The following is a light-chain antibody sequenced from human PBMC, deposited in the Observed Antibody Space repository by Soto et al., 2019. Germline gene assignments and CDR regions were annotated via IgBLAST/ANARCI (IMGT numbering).Light chain of an antibody. Sequence: EIVMTQSPATLSVSRGERATLSCRASQSGSSNLAWYLQKSCQAPRLLIYGASTRATGIPVRISGSESGTESTLTSSRLQYEDFSVYHFKQYNNWPPWTFGQGTKVVIK. CDR3: KQYNNWPPWT. V-gene: IGKV3-15*01. CDR1: QSGSSN. CDR2: GAS. J-gene: IGKJ1*01.